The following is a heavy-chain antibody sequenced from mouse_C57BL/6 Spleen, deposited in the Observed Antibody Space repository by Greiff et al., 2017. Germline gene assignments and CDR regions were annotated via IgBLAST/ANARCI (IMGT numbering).Heavy chain of an antibody. CDR2: ISDGGSYT. D-gene: IGHD2-1*01. V-gene: IGHV5-4*01. J-gene: IGHJ3*01. Sequence: EVHLVESGGGLVKPGGSLKLSCAASGFNFSSYAMSWVRQTPEKRLEWVATISDGGSYTYYPDNVKGRFTISRDNAKNNLYLQMSHLKSEDTAMYYCARDYGNYFAWFAYWGQGTLVTVSA. CDR1: GFNFSSYA. CDR3: ARDYGNYFAWFAY.